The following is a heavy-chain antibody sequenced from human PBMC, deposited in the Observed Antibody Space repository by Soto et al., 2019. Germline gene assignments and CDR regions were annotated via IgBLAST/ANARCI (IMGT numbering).Heavy chain of an antibody. CDR3: AKDRTIGACPSVFDD. CDR1: GFAFRTYA. CDR2: ISGSGGGA. J-gene: IGHJ4*02. D-gene: IGHD1-26*01. Sequence: GRSLRLSCAASGFAFRTYATSWVRQSPGKGLGWVAGISGSGGGASYADSVRGGFSIARDNTKMVVYLEMSSMRSDDTAVYFCAKDRTIGACPSVFDDWGQGALVTVSS. V-gene: IGHV3-23*01.